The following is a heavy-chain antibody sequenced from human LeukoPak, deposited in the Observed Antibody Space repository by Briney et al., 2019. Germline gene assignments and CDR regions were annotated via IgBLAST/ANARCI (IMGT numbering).Heavy chain of an antibody. Sequence: GGSLRLSCAASGFTFSSYWMSWFRQAPGKGREWVANIKQDGSEKYYVDSVKGRFTIYRDNAKNSLYLQMNSLRPEDTAVYYCARVSGLATNEYFQHWGQGTLVTVSS. V-gene: IGHV3-7*03. CDR3: ARVSGLATNEYFQH. CDR2: IKQDGSEK. CDR1: GFTFSSYW. D-gene: IGHD5-12*01. J-gene: IGHJ1*01.